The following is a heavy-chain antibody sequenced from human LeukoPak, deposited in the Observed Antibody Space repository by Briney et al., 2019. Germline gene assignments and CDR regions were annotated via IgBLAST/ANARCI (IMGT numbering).Heavy chain of an antibody. CDR1: GYTFTGYY. D-gene: IGHD3-3*01. CDR3: ARDFWSGYYLDWVEDYYYYYMDV. J-gene: IGHJ6*03. Sequence: ASVTVSCKASGYTFTGYYMHWVRQAPGQGLEWMGWINPNSGGTNYAQKFQGRVTMTRDTSISTAYMELSRLRSDDTAVYYCARDFWSGYYLDWVEDYYYYYMDVWGKGTTVTVSS. V-gene: IGHV1-2*02. CDR2: INPNSGGT.